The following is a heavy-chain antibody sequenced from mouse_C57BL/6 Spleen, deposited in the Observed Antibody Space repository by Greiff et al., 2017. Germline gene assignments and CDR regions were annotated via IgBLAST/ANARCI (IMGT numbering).Heavy chain of an antibody. Sequence: EVHLVESEGGLVQPGSSMKLSCTASGFTFSDYYMAWVRQVPEKGLEWVANINYDGSSTYYLDSLKSRFIISRDNAKNILYLQMSSLKSEDTATYYCARGEGYDGYYYFDYWGQGTTLTVSS. V-gene: IGHV5-16*01. J-gene: IGHJ2*01. CDR3: ARGEGYDGYYYFDY. CDR2: INYDGSST. CDR1: GFTFSDYY. D-gene: IGHD2-3*01.